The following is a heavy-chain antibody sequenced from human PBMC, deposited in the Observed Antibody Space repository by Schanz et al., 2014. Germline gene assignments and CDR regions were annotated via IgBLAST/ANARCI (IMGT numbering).Heavy chain of an antibody. J-gene: IGHJ4*02. V-gene: IGHV3-21*01. CDR2: ISATSNFV. CDR1: GFNLRRYS. CDR3: ARDPVEGAPTPYYFDS. Sequence: QLVESGGGLVKPGGSLRLSCATSGFNLRRYSMNWVRQAPGGGLEWVSSISATSNFVHYAASVEGRFTVSRDNANNVMYLQMNSLRVGDTAMYYCARDPVEGAPTPYYFDSWGPGTLVTVSS. D-gene: IGHD1-26*01.